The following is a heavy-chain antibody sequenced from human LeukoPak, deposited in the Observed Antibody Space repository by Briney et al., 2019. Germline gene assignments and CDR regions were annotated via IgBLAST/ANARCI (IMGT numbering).Heavy chain of an antibody. D-gene: IGHD6-13*01. CDR2: ISSNGGST. J-gene: IGHJ6*03. Sequence: GGSLRLSCAASGFTFSSYAMHWVRQAPGKGLEYVSAISSNGGSTYYANSVKGRFTISRDNSKNTLYLQMGSLRAEDMAVYYCARGGGSSSWYQWYYYYYMDVWGKGTTVTVSS. CDR3: ARGGGSSSWYQWYYYYYMDV. V-gene: IGHV3-64*01. CDR1: GFTFSSYA.